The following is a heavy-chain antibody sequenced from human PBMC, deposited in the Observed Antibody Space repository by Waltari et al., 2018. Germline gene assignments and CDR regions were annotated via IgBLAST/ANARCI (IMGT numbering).Heavy chain of an antibody. CDR1: GFTFDDYA. Sequence: EVQLVESGGGLVQPGRSLRLSCAASGFTFDDYAMHWVRQAPGKGLEWVPGISWNSGSIGYSGSVKGRFTISRDNAKNSLYLQMNSPRAEDMALYYCAKLLGATTGDAFYIWGQGTMVTVSS. CDR3: AKLLGATTGDAFYI. V-gene: IGHV3-9*03. J-gene: IGHJ3*02. D-gene: IGHD1-26*01. CDR2: ISWNSGSI.